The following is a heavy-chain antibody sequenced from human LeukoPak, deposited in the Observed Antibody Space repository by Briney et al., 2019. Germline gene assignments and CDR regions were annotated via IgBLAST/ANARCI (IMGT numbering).Heavy chain of an antibody. CDR3: AKARPVVPAPTPFDY. V-gene: IGHV3-23*01. CDR2: ISGSGGST. J-gene: IGHJ4*02. D-gene: IGHD2-2*01. CDR1: GFTFSRYA. Sequence: GGSVRLSCAASGFTFSRYAMSWVRQAPGKGLEWVSAISGSGGSTYYADSVKGRFTISRDNSKNTPYLQMNSLRAEDTAVYYCAKARPVVPAPTPFDYWGQGTLATVSS.